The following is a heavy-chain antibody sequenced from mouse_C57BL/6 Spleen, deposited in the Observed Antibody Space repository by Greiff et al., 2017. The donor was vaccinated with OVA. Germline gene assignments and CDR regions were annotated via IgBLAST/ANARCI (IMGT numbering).Heavy chain of an antibody. J-gene: IGHJ4*01. D-gene: IGHD1-1*01. CDR3: ARSHYYGSSQSFYYYAMDY. V-gene: IGHV1-55*01. CDR1: GYTFTSYW. CDR2: IYPGSGST. Sequence: VQLQQSGAELVKPGASVKMSCKASGYTFTSYWITWVKQRPGQGLEWIGDIYPGSGSTNYNEKFKSKATLTVDTSSSTAYMQLSSLTSEDSAVYYCARSHYYGSSQSFYYYAMDYWGQGTSVTVSS.